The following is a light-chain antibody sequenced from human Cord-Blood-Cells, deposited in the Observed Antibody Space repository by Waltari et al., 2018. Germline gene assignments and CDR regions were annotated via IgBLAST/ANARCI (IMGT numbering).Light chain of an antibody. CDR3: SSYTSSSAVV. CDR2: DVS. V-gene: IGLV2-14*01. Sequence: QSALTHPASVSGSPGQPLTLSCTATSTDVGGYKYVSWYQQPPGKAPKLMIYDVSNRPSGVSNRFSGYKSGNTPSLTVSGLQAEDGADYYCSSYTSSSAVVFGGGTMLTVL. CDR1: STDVGGYKY. J-gene: IGLJ2*01.